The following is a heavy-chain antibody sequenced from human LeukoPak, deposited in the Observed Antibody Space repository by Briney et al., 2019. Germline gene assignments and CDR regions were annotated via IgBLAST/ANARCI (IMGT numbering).Heavy chain of an antibody. J-gene: IGHJ4*02. CDR3: AREARGGSTYFDK. Sequence: SETLSLTCTVSGGSISGYFWAWIRRPAGKGLEWIGRIYSSGNTNYNLSLKSRVTMSVDTSKNQFSLRLSSVTAADTAVYYCAREARGGSTYFDKWGQGTLVTVFS. V-gene: IGHV4-4*07. CDR1: GGSISGYF. CDR2: IYSSGNT. D-gene: IGHD1-26*01.